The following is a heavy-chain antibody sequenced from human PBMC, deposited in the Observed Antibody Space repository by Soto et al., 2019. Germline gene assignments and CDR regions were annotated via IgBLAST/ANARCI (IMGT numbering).Heavy chain of an antibody. D-gene: IGHD6-6*01. Sequence: ASVKVSCKASGYTFTSYGISWVRQAPGQGLEWMGWIRAYNGNTNYAQKLQGRVTMTTDTSTSTAYMELRSLRSDDTAVYYCARDGGDSSFFYYYYGMDVWGQGTTVTVSS. CDR1: GYTFTSYG. J-gene: IGHJ6*02. CDR3: ARDGGDSSFFYYYYGMDV. V-gene: IGHV1-18*01. CDR2: IRAYNGNT.